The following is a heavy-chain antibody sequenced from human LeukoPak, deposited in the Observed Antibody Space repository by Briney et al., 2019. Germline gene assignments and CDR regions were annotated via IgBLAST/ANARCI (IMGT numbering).Heavy chain of an antibody. V-gene: IGHV3-23*01. CDR1: GFTFSSYA. CDR3: AKVRYYYGSGSYYFDY. J-gene: IGHJ4*02. Sequence: GGSLRLSCAASGFTFSSYAMTWVRQAPGEGLEWVSSISGSGGSTYYADSVKGRFTISRDNSKNTLYLQMNSLRAEDTAVYYCAKVRYYYGSGSYYFDYWGQGTLVTVSS. CDR2: ISGSGGST. D-gene: IGHD3-10*01.